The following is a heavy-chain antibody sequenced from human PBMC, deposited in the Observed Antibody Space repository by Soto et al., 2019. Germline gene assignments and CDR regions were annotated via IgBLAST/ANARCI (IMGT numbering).Heavy chain of an antibody. CDR2: IDWDDDK. CDR1: GFSPSTSGMG. J-gene: IGHJ5*02. Sequence: SGPTLVNPTQTLTLTCTFSGFSPSTSGMGVSWIRQPPGKALEWLALIDWDDDKYYSTSLKTRLTISKDTSKNQVVLTMTNMDPVDTATYYCARYMDQGYCSGGSCYSRFDPWGQGTLVTVSS. CDR3: ARYMDQGYCSGGSCYSRFDP. V-gene: IGHV2-70*01. D-gene: IGHD2-15*01.